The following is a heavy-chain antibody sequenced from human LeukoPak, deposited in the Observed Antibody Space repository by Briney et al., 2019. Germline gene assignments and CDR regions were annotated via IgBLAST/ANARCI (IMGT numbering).Heavy chain of an antibody. CDR3: ARDGRAVAIPMDV. D-gene: IGHD6-19*01. V-gene: IGHV3-20*01. CDR2: INWNGGST. J-gene: IGHJ6*03. CDR1: GFTFDDYG. Sequence: PGGSLRLSCAASGFTFDDYGMSWVRHAPGKGLEWVSGINWNGGSTGYADSVKGRFTISRDNAKNSLYLQMNSLRAEDTALYHCARDGRAVAIPMDVWGKGTTVTVSS.